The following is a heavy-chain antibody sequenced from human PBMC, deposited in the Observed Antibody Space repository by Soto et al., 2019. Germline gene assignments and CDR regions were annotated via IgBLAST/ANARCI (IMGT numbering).Heavy chain of an antibody. CDR2: INTANGNA. CDR3: VVSTGWWSFLY. CDR1: GYTFTTFD. J-gene: IGHJ1*01. V-gene: IGHV1-3*04. D-gene: IGHD6-19*01. Sequence: QVQVVQSGAEVQRPGASVKVSCQTSGYTFTTFDMHWVRQAPGQSLEWMGWINTANGNAKYSQKFQGRVTMTRDTSASAGYMELNSLRSEDTAVYFCVVSTGWWSFLYWGQGTLVTVAS.